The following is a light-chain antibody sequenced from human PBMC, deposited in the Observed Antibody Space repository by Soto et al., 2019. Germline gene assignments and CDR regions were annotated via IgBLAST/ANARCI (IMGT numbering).Light chain of an antibody. CDR3: CSYAANYSYV. V-gene: IGLV2-11*01. CDR1: SSDVGGYNY. Sequence: QSALTQPRSVSGSPGQSVTISCTGTSSDVGGYNYVSWYQQHPGKAPKLMIYDVSKRPSWVPDLFSGSKSGNTASLTISGHQAEDEADYYCCSYAANYSYVFGAGTKLTVL. CDR2: DVS. J-gene: IGLJ1*01.